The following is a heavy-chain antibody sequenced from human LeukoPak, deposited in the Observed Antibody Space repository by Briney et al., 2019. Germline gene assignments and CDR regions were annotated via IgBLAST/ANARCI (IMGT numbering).Heavy chain of an antibody. D-gene: IGHD6-13*01. V-gene: IGHV4-59*08. J-gene: IGHJ3*02. CDR3: ARPAAAGDAFDI. CDR1: GGSISSYY. Sequence: SETLSLTCTVSGGSISSYYWSWIRQPPGKGLEWIGYIYYSGSTNYNPSLKSRVTISVDTSKNQFSLKLSSVTAADTAVYYCARPAAAGDAFDIWGQGTMVTVSS. CDR2: IYYSGST.